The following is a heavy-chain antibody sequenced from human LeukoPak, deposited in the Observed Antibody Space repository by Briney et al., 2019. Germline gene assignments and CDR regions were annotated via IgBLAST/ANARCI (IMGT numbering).Heavy chain of an antibody. CDR2: INPNSGGT. CDR3: ARVGTYCGGDCYLRWFDP. Sequence: GASVKVSCKASGYTFTGYYMHWVRQAPGQGLEWMGWINPNSGGTNYAQKFQGRVTMTRDTSISTAYMELSRLRSDDTAVYYCARVGTYCGGDCYLRWFDPWGQGTLVTVSS. D-gene: IGHD2-21*02. V-gene: IGHV1-2*02. CDR1: GYTFTGYY. J-gene: IGHJ5*02.